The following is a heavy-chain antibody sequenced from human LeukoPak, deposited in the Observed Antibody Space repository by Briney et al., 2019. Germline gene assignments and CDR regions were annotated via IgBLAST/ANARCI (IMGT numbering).Heavy chain of an antibody. D-gene: IGHD3-9*01. CDR3: ARDGHYDILTGYFQD. V-gene: IGHV3-74*01. Sequence: GGSLRLSCAASGFTFSSYWMHWVRQAPGKGLVWVSRINSDGSSTSYADSVKGRFTISRDNAKNTLYLQMNSLRAEDTAVCYCARDGHYDILTGYFQDWGQGTLVTVSS. J-gene: IGHJ1*01. CDR2: INSDGSST. CDR1: GFTFSSYW.